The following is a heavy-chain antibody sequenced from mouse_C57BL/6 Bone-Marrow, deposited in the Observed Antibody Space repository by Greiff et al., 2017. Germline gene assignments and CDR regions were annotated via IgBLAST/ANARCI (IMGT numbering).Heavy chain of an antibody. CDR1: GYAFSSSW. Sequence: VKLMESGPELVKPGASVKISCKASGYAFSSSWMNWVKQRPGKGLEWIGRIYPGDGDTNYNGKFKGKATLTADKSSSTAYMQLSSLTSEDSAVYFCARRLYGNAMDYWGRGTSVTVSS. CDR3: ARRLYGNAMDY. D-gene: IGHD1-1*02. V-gene: IGHV1-82*01. J-gene: IGHJ4*01. CDR2: IYPGDGDT.